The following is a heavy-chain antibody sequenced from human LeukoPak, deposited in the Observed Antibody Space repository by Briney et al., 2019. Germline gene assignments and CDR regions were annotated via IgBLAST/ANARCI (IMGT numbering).Heavy chain of an antibody. CDR1: GYSFTSYW. Sequence: GESLKISCKGSGYSFTSYWIGWVRQMPGKGLEWMGIIYPGDSNTIYGPSFQGQVTISADKSINTAYLEWSSLKASDTAIYYCARQGAAGKYYYYYMDVWGKGTTVTVSS. CDR2: IYPGDSNT. J-gene: IGHJ6*03. D-gene: IGHD6-13*01. V-gene: IGHV5-51*01. CDR3: ARQGAAGKYYYYYMDV.